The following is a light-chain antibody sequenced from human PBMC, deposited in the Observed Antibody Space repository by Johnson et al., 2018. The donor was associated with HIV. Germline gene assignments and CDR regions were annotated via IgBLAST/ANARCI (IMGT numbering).Light chain of an antibody. J-gene: IGLJ1*01. CDR2: ENN. V-gene: IGLV1-51*02. CDR1: SSNIGNNY. CDR3: ETWDNSLVIFYV. Sequence: QSVLTQPPSVSAAPGQKVTISCSGSSSNIGNNYVSWYQQFSGTAPKLLIYENNKRPSGIPDRFSGSKSGTSATLRITGLQTGDEAAYYCETWDNSLVIFYVLGTGTKFTGL.